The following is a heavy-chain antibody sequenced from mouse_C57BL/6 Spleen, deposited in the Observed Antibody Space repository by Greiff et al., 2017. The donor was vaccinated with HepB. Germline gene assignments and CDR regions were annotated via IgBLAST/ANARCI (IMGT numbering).Heavy chain of an antibody. CDR2: IYWDDDK. J-gene: IGHJ3*01. D-gene: IGHD2-3*01. V-gene: IGHV8-12*01. CDR3: ARRAPDEEWFAY. CDR1: GFSLSTSGMG. Sequence: QVTLKECGPGILQSSQTLSLTCSFSGFSLSTSGMGVSWIRQPSGKGLEWLAHIYWDDDKRYNPSLKSRLTISKDTSRNQVFLKITSVDTADTATYYCARRAPDEEWFAYWGQGTLVTVSA.